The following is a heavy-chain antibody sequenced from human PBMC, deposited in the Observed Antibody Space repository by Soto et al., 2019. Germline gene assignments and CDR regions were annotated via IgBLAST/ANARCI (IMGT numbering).Heavy chain of an antibody. CDR1: GYTFTSYG. CDR2: ISSYNGNT. D-gene: IGHD6-13*01. J-gene: IGHJ5*01. CDR3: ARFRIATPVSWFGP. Sequence: ASVKVSCKASGYTFTSYGISWLRQAPGQGLQGRGGISSYNGNTNYAQKLQGRVIMTTDTSTSTAHMELRSLRSDDTAADYCARFRIATPVSWFGPWGQGTLVTVSS. V-gene: IGHV1-18*04.